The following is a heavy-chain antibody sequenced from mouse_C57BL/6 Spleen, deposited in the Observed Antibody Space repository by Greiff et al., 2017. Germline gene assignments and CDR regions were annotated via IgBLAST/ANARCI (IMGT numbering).Heavy chain of an antibody. CDR1: GFTFSDYG. CDR2: ISSGSSTI. CDR3: ARGPTTGGYYYAMDY. Sequence: EVKLVESGGGLVKPGGSLKLSCAASGFTFSDYGMHWVRQAPEKGLEWVAYISSGSSTIYYADTVKGRFTISRDNAKNTLFLQMTSLRSEDTAMYYCARGPTTGGYYYAMDYWGQGTSVTVSS. J-gene: IGHJ4*01. V-gene: IGHV5-17*01. D-gene: IGHD2-12*01.